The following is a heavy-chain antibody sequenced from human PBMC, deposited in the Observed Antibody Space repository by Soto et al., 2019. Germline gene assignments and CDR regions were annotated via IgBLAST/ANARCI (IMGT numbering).Heavy chain of an antibody. CDR3: ARDSRDAFDI. CDR1: GFTFSSYS. V-gene: IGHV3-21*01. J-gene: IGHJ3*02. CDR2: ISSSSSYI. Sequence: SLRLSCAASGFTFSSYSMNWVRQAPGKGLEWVSSISSSSSYIYYADSLKGRFTISRDNAKNSLYLQMNSLRAEDTAVYYCARDSRDAFDIWGQGTMVTVSS.